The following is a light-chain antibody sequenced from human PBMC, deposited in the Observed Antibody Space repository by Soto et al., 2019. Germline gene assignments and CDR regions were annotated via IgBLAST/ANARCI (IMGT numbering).Light chain of an antibody. J-gene: IGLJ2*01. V-gene: IGLV8-61*01. CDR2: STN. Sequence: QTVVTQEPSFSVSPGGTVTLTCGLSSGSVSTSYYPSWYQQTPGQAPRTLIYSTNTRSSGVADRFSGSILGNKAALTITGAQADDESGYYCVLYMGSGIVVFGGGTQLTVL. CDR3: VLYMGSGIVV. CDR1: SGSVSTSYY.